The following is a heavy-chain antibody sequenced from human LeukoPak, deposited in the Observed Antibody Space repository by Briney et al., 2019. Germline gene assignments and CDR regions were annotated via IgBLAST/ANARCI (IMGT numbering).Heavy chain of an antibody. CDR3: VRDLILVWTPGDDFDF. CDR2: INEDATTI. J-gene: IGHJ4*02. CDR1: GFAFSAYW. D-gene: IGHD3-16*01. Sequence: GGSLRLSCAASGFAFSAYWMHWVRQAPGKGLEWVSRINEDATTITYADSVKGRFIISRDNSKKSLYLQMNNLRAENTAVYYCVRDLILVWTPGDDFDFWGQGTLVIVSS. V-gene: IGHV3-74*01.